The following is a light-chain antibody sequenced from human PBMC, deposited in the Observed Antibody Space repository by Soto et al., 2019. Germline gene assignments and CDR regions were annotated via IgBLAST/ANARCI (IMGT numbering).Light chain of an antibody. CDR1: QSISSY. Sequence: DIHMTQSPSSLSASVGDRVTITCRASQSISSYLNWYQQKPGKAPKLLIYAAPSLQSGVPSRFSGSGSGTDFTLTISSLQPEDFATYYCQQSYSTPRTFGQGTKVDIK. CDR2: AAP. V-gene: IGKV1-39*01. J-gene: IGKJ1*01. CDR3: QQSYSTPRT.